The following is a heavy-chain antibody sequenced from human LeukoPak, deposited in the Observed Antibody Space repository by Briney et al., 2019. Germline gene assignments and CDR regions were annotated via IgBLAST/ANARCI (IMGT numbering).Heavy chain of an antibody. J-gene: IGHJ4*02. Sequence: SETLSLTCAVYGGSFSGYYWSWIRQPPGKGLEWIGEINHSGSTNYNPSLKSRVTISVDTSKNQFSLKLSSVTAAVTAVYYCASAMVRGVADWGQGTLVTVSS. V-gene: IGHV4-34*01. CDR1: GGSFSGYY. CDR3: ASAMVRGVAD. CDR2: INHSGST. D-gene: IGHD3-10*01.